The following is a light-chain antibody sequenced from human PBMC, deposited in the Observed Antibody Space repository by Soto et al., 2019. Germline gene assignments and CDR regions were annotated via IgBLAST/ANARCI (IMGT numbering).Light chain of an antibody. CDR2: EVS. CDR1: SGDVGVYKF. V-gene: IGLV2-14*01. CDR3: GSYTGTIYV. Sequence: QSVLTQPASVSGSPGQSITISCTGTSGDVGVYKFVSWYQQHPGKATKLIIYEVSNRPSGVSSRFSGSMSGNTASLTLSGLQAEDEADYYCGSYTGTIYVFGTGNKVTVL. J-gene: IGLJ1*01.